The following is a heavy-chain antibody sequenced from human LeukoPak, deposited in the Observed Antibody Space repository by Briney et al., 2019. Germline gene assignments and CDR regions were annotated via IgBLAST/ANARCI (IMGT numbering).Heavy chain of an antibody. CDR2: IYYSGST. Sequence: SETLSLTCTVSGGSISSYYWSWIRQPPGKGLEWIGYIYYSGSTNYNPSLKSRVTISVDTSKNQFSLKLSSVTAADTAVYYCAFDSSGSSYSGMDVWGQGTTVTASS. V-gene: IGHV4-59*01. J-gene: IGHJ6*02. CDR1: GGSISSYY. D-gene: IGHD6-19*01. CDR3: AFDSSGSSYSGMDV.